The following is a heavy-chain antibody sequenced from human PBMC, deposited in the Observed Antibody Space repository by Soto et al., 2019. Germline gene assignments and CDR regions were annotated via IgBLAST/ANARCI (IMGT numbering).Heavy chain of an antibody. V-gene: IGHV3-74*01. D-gene: IGHD3-9*01. CDR2: INSDGSST. J-gene: IGHJ6*04. CDR1: GFTFSSYW. CDR3: ARVYRYDILTGYYFYAMDV. Sequence: GGSLRLSCAASGFTFSSYWMHWVRQAPGKGLVWVSRINSDGSSTSYADSVKGRFTISRDNAKNTLYLQMSSLRAEDTAVYYCARVYRYDILTGYYFYAMDVWGEGTTVTVSS.